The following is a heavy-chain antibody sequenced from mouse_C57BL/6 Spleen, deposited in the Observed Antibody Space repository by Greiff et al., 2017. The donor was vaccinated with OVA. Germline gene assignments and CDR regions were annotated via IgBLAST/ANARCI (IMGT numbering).Heavy chain of an antibody. J-gene: IGHJ1*03. CDR3: ARSPDYGSSLYWYFDV. CDR1: GFTFTDYY. V-gene: IGHV7-3*01. Sequence: EVKLQESGGGLVQPGGSLSLSCAASGFTFTDYYMSWVRQPPGKALEWLGFIRHKANGYTNKYSASVKGRFTISRDNSQSILYLQMNALRAEDSAAYYGARSPDYGSSLYWYFDVWGTGTTVTVSS. CDR2: IRHKANGYTN. D-gene: IGHD1-1*01.